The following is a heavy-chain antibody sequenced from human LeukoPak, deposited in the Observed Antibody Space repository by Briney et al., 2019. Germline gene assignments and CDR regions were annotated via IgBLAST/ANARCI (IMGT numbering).Heavy chain of an antibody. CDR3: AGDPSYSSSSRWFDP. V-gene: IGHV3-11*04. J-gene: IGHJ5*02. CDR1: GFTFSDYY. Sequence: PGGSLRLSCAASGFTFSDYYMNWIRQAPGKGLEWLSYISSSGTTIYYADSVKGRFTISRDNAKNLLYLQMNSLRAEDTAVYYCAGDPSYSSSSRWFDPWGQGTLVTVSS. CDR2: ISSSGTTI. D-gene: IGHD6-13*01.